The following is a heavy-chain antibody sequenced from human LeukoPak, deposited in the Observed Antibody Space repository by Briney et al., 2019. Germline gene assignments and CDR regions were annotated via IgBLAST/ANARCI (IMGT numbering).Heavy chain of an antibody. J-gene: IGHJ4*02. CDR3: ARWRAGTYSFDY. CDR1: GITFSSYG. CDR2: TSSTGGTT. Sequence: PGGSLRLSCAASGITFSSYGMSWVRQAPGKGLEWVSSTSSTGGTTYYADSVKGRFTISRDNSKNSLYLQMNSLRAEDTAVYYCARWRAGTYSFDYWGQGTLVTVSS. V-gene: IGHV3-23*01. D-gene: IGHD1-7*01.